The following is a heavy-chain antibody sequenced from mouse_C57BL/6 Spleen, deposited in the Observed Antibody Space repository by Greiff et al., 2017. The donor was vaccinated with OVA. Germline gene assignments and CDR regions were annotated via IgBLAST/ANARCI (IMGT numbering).Heavy chain of an antibody. D-gene: IGHD2-4*01. CDR2: IHPNSGST. Sequence: QVQLQQPGAELVKPGASVKLSCKASGYTFTSYWMHWVKQRPGQGLEWIGMIHPNSGSTNYNEKFKSKATLTVDKSSSTAYMQLSSLTSEDSAVYYCARSGVAYDYGFWGQGTLVTVSA. CDR3: ARSGVAYDYGF. CDR1: GYTFTSYW. J-gene: IGHJ3*01. V-gene: IGHV1-64*01.